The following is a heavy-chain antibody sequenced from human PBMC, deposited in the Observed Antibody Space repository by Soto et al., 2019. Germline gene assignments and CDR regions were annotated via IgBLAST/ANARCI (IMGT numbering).Heavy chain of an antibody. CDR3: ARDSYRGDAFDI. V-gene: IGHV4-59*01. CDR1: GGSISNYY. Sequence: SETLSLTCTVSGGSISNYYWSWVRQPPGKGLEWIGYVYYSGSTNYNPSLKSRVTISVDTSKNQFSLKLSSVTAADTAVYYCARDSYRGDAFDIWGQGTMVTVSS. CDR2: VYYSGST. J-gene: IGHJ3*02. D-gene: IGHD3-10*01.